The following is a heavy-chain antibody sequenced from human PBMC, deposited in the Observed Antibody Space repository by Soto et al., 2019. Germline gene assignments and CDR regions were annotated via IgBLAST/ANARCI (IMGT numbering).Heavy chain of an antibody. V-gene: IGHV5-51*01. D-gene: IGHD2-2*01. CDR1: GYSFTSYW. CDR2: IDAGDSDH. CDR3: GRHGSLVVPADMRRDYYYYVEA. J-gene: IGHJ6*03. Sequence: SLEISCNCPGYSFTSYWIGWVPQIPGKGLEGMGFIDAGDSDHTYSQHLQGPVTISAGKHISTAYLQWSSPEASDTDSYYCGRHGSLVVPADMRRDYYYYVEAWGKGTTVNVPS.